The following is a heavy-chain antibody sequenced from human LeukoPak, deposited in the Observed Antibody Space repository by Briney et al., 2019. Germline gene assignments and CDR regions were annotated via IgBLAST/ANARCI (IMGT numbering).Heavy chain of an antibody. D-gene: IGHD6-6*01. CDR3: ARSQYSTHHLTYYYYYMDV. V-gene: IGHV4-59*01. CDR2: IYYSGST. J-gene: IGHJ6*03. Sequence: SETLSLTCTVSGGSISSYYWSWIRQPPGKGLEWIGYIYYSGSTNYNPSLKSRVTISVDTSKNQFSLKLSSVTAADTAVYYCARSQYSTHHLTYYYYYMDVLGKGTTVTVSS. CDR1: GGSISSYY.